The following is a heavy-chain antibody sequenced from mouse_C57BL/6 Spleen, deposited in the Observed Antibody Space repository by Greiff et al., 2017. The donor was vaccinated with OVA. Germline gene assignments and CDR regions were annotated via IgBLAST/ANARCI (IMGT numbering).Heavy chain of an antibody. CDR1: GYTFTSYW. CDR2: IDPSDSYT. D-gene: IGHD1-1*01. Sequence: VQLQQPGAELVMPGASVKLSCKASGYTFTSYWMHWVKQRPGQGLEWIGEIDPSDSYTNYNQKFKGKSTLTVDKSSSTAYMQLSGLTSEGSAVYYGAGPGHYYGSSSFDYWGQGTTLTVSS. CDR3: AGPGHYYGSSSFDY. J-gene: IGHJ2*01. V-gene: IGHV1-69*01.